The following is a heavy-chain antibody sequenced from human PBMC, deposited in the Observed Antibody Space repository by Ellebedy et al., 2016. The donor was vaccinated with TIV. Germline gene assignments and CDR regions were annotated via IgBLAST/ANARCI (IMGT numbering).Heavy chain of an antibody. J-gene: IGHJ6*03. D-gene: IGHD2-21*02. Sequence: GGSLRLSCAASGFTFSSYSMNWVRQAPGKGLEWVSSISSSSSYIYYADSVKGRFTISRDNAKNSLYLQMNSLRAEDTAVYYCARALGFSVTNYYYFMDVWGKGTTVTVSS. V-gene: IGHV3-21*01. CDR1: GFTFSSYS. CDR3: ARALGFSVTNYYYFMDV. CDR2: ISSSSSYI.